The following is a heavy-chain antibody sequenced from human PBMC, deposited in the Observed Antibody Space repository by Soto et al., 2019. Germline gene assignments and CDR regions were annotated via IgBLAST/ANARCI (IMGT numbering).Heavy chain of an antibody. CDR3: ARPYCRSTRCYLYYYGMDV. CDR1: GFTFSVSA. CDR2: ISSDGSHQ. Sequence: QVQVVESGGGVVQPGTSLRLSCAASGFTFSVSAIHWVRQAPGKGLEWVAVISSDGSHQYYADSVRGRFTISRDNPKNTLYLQMNSLRAEETAVYYCARPYCRSTRCYLYYYGMDVWGPGTTVTVSS. J-gene: IGHJ6*02. V-gene: IGHV3-30-3*01. D-gene: IGHD2-2*01.